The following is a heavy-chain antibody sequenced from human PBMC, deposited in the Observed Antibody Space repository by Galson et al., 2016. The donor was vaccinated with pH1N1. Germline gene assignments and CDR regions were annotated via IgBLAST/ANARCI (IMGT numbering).Heavy chain of an antibody. D-gene: IGHD6-13*01. CDR1: GDSVSSNSAA. CDR3: ARDGIAAAGVRRDQYYFDY. CDR2: TYYRPKWYN. V-gene: IGHV6-1*01. J-gene: IGHJ4*02. Sequence: CAISGDSVSSNSAAWNWIRQSPSRGPEWLGRTYYRPKWYNDYAVSVKSRITINPDTSKNQFSLQLNSVTPEDTAVYYCARDGIAAAGVRRDQYYFDYWGQGTLVTVSS.